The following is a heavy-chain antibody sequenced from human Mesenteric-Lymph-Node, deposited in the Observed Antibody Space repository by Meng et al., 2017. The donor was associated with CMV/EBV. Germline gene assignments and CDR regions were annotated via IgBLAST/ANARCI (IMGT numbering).Heavy chain of an antibody. CDR3: AKDQGGYCSSTSCYNYYGMDV. V-gene: IGHV3-20*04. J-gene: IGHJ6*02. CDR2: INWNGGII. CDR1: GFTFDPYG. Sequence: GGSLRLSCAASGFTFDPYGMTWVRQAPGKGLEWVSGINWNGGIIRYADSVKGRFTISRDNAKNSLFLQMNSLRAEDTAVYYCAKDQGGYCSSTSCYNYYGMDVWGQGTTVTVSS. D-gene: IGHD2-2*02.